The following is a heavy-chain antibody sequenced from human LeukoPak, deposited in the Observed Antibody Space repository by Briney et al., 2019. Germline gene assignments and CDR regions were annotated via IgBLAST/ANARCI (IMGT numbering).Heavy chain of an antibody. Sequence: ASVKVSCKASGYTFTSYGISWVRQAPGQGLEWMGWISAYNGNTNYAQKLQGRVTMTTDTSTSTAYMELRSLRSDDTAVYYCASDRLTYYHDSSGYDYWGQGTLVTVSS. V-gene: IGHV1-18*01. D-gene: IGHD3-22*01. J-gene: IGHJ4*02. CDR1: GYTFTSYG. CDR3: ASDRLTYYHDSSGYDY. CDR2: ISAYNGNT.